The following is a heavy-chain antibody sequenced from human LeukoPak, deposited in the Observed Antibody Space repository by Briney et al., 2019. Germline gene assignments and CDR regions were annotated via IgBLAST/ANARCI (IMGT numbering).Heavy chain of an antibody. CDR2: IYYSGST. CDR3: ARHGGYSSPYLH. J-gene: IGHJ1*01. V-gene: IGHV4-39*01. CDR1: GGSISSSSYY. D-gene: IGHD6-13*01. Sequence: SETLSLTCTVSGGSISSSSYYWGWIRQPPGKGLEWVGSIYYSGSTYYNPSLKSRVTISVDTSKNQFSLTLSSVTAADTAVYYCARHGGYSSPYLHWGQGTLVTVSS.